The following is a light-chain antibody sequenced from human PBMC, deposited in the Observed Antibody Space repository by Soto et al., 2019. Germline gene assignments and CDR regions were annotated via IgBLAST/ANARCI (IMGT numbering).Light chain of an antibody. CDR2: RNN. J-gene: IGLJ3*02. Sequence: QSVLTQPPSASGTPGQRVTISCSGSSSNIGSNYVYWYQQLPGTAPKLLIYRNNQRPSGVPDRFSGSKSGTSASLAISGLRSEDEADYYCCSYTSSSIRVFGGGTKVTVL. CDR1: SSNIGSNY. V-gene: IGLV1-47*01. CDR3: CSYTSSSIRV.